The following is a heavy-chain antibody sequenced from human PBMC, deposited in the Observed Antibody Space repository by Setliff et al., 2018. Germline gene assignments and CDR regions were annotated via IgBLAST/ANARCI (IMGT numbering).Heavy chain of an antibody. CDR3: ASYGSNY. CDR1: GGSISSYY. V-gene: IGHV4-59*01. Sequence: SETLSLTCTVSGGSISSYYWSWIRQPPGKGLEWIGYIYYSGCTNYNPSLKSRVTISVDTSKNQFSLKLSSVTAADTAVYYCASYGSNYWGQGTLVTVSS. CDR2: IYYSGCT. D-gene: IGHD1-26*01. J-gene: IGHJ4*02.